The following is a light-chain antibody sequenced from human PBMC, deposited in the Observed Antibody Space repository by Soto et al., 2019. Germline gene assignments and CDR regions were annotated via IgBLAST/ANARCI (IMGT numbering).Light chain of an antibody. V-gene: IGLV2-14*02. CDR2: EGS. CDR1: SSDVGSYNL. J-gene: IGLJ1*01. Sequence: QSVLTQPASVSGSPGQSITISCTGSSSDVGSYNLVSWYQQHPGKAPKLMIYEGSKRPSGVSNRFSGSKSGSTASLTISGLQAEDEADYYCSSFTGSSYVFGTGTKVTVL. CDR3: SSFTGSSYV.